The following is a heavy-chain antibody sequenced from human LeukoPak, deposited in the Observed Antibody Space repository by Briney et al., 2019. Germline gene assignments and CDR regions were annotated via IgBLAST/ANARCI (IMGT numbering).Heavy chain of an antibody. V-gene: IGHV4-59*01. CDR3: ARDRSGPLDY. CDR2: IYYSGST. J-gene: IGHJ4*02. D-gene: IGHD6-19*01. CDR1: GGSISSYY. Sequence: SSEALSLTCTVSGGSISSYYWSWIRQPPGKGLEWIGYIYYSGSTSYNPSLKSRVTISVDTSKNQFSQKLSSVTAADTAVYYCARDRSGPLDYWGQGTLVTVSS.